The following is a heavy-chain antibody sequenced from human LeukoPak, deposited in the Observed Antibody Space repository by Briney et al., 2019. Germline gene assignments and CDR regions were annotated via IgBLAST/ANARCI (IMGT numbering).Heavy chain of an antibody. Sequence: GGSLRLSCAASGFTFSSYAMHWVRQAPGKGLEWVAVISYDGSNKYYAGSVKGRFTISRDNSKNTLYLQMNSLRAEDTAVYYCARDPISDSSSWYTPWFDPWGQGTLSPSPQ. V-gene: IGHV3-30*04. CDR1: GFTFSSYA. CDR3: ARDPISDSSSWYTPWFDP. CDR2: ISYDGSNK. J-gene: IGHJ5*02. D-gene: IGHD6-13*01.